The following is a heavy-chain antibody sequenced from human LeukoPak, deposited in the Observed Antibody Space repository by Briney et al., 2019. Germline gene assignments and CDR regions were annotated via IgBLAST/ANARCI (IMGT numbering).Heavy chain of an antibody. CDR3: ARFFSSGWFFDY. Sequence: SETLSLTCTVSGGSISSYYWSWIRQPPGKGLEWIGYIYYSGSTNCNPSLKSRVTISVDTSKNQFSLKLSSVTAADTAVYYCARFFSSGWFFDYWGQGTLVTVSS. D-gene: IGHD6-19*01. J-gene: IGHJ4*02. CDR1: GGSISSYY. V-gene: IGHV4-59*01. CDR2: IYYSGST.